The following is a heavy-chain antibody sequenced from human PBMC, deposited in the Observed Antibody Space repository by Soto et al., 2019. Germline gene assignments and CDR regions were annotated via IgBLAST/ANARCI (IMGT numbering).Heavy chain of an antibody. CDR3: DRFSPHGSSLYSFDY. Sequence: SETLSLTCAVSGDSISSGGYSWSWIRQPPGKGLEWIGYIYHSGSTFYNPSLNSRVTISIDRSKNQFSLRLTSVTAADTAVYFCDRFSPHGSSLYSFDYWGQGTLVTVSS. D-gene: IGHD2-2*01. J-gene: IGHJ4*02. V-gene: IGHV4-30-2*01. CDR1: GDSISSGGYS. CDR2: IYHSGST.